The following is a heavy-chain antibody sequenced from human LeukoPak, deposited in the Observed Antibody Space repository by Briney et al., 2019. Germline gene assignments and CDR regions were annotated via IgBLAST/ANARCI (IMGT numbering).Heavy chain of an antibody. D-gene: IGHD3-22*01. CDR3: AREYYDSNKAPALDI. Sequence: SETLSLTCTVSGGSISSSNYYWGWIRQPPGKGLECIGSIYYSARTYYNPSLKSRVTISVDTSKNQFSLKLSSVTAADTAVYYCAREYYDSNKAPALDIWGQGTMVTVSS. V-gene: IGHV4-39*07. CDR1: GGSISSSNYY. J-gene: IGHJ3*02. CDR2: IYYSART.